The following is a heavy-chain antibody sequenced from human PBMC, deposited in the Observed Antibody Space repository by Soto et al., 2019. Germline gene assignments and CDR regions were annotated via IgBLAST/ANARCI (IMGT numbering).Heavy chain of an antibody. CDR1: GGSVSSGSYY. Sequence: PSETLSLTCTVSGGSVSSGSYYWSWIRQPPGKGLEWIGYIYYSGSTNYNPSLKGRVTISVDTSKNQFSLKLSSVTAADTAVYYCARSIGYCSSTSCYTGGWFDPWGQGTLVTVSS. CDR3: ARSIGYCSSTSCYTGGWFDP. V-gene: IGHV4-61*01. CDR2: IYYSGST. D-gene: IGHD2-2*02. J-gene: IGHJ5*02.